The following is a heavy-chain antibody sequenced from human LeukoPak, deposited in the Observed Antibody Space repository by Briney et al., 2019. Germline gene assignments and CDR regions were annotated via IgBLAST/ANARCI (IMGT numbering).Heavy chain of an antibody. Sequence: KPSETLSLTCTVSGGSIINTNYYSASIRQPRGRGLEWLGGIYYPGSTYCKPSLKSRLTISIDTSNNQFFLKLTSVTAEDTAVYYCAGQPWGYHSWFDPWGQGSLVTVSS. D-gene: IGHD5-12*01. V-gene: IGHV4-39*01. CDR3: AGQPWGYHSWFDP. CDR2: IYYPGST. J-gene: IGHJ5*02. CDR1: GGSIINTNYY.